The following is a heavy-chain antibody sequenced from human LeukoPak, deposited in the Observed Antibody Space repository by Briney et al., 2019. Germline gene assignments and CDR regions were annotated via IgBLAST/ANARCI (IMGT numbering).Heavy chain of an antibody. CDR3: AREEMATIPRAFDI. CDR1: DDSITMYY. V-gene: IGHV4-59*12. J-gene: IGHJ3*02. D-gene: IGHD5-24*01. Sequence: SETLSLTCSVSDDSITMYYWTWIRQPPGKGLEWIGYVDHTGSTNFNPSLNGRVSISRDTSKNQFSLKLSSVTAADTAVYYCAREEMATIPRAFDIWGQGTMVTVSS. CDR2: VDHTGST.